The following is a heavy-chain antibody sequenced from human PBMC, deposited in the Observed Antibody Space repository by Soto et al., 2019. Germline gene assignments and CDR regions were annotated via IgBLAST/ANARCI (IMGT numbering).Heavy chain of an antibody. CDR2: ISSNSATT. CDR3: ARDRLSVIDS. CDR1: GLDFSSNS. Sequence: GGSLRLSCAVSGLDFSSNSMNWIRQSPGTGLQWLAYISSNSATTHYAGSVRGRFTISRDNAKNSLYLQMNSLGDEDTGVYYCARDRLSVIDSWGQGTLVTVSS. J-gene: IGHJ4*02. V-gene: IGHV3-48*02.